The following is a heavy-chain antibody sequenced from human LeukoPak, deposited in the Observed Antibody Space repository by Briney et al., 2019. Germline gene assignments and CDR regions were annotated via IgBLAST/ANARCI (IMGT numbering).Heavy chain of an antibody. V-gene: IGHV3-7*01. CDR1: GSTFSKYA. CDR2: IKQDGSEK. J-gene: IGHJ3*02. CDR3: AREPGIGYAFDI. D-gene: IGHD3-10*01. Sequence: GGSLRLSCEASGSTFSKYAMTWVRQTPGKGLEWVANIKQDGSEKHYVDSVKGRFTISRDNTKNSLYLQMNSLRAEDTAVYYCAREPGIGYAFDIWGQGTMVTVSS.